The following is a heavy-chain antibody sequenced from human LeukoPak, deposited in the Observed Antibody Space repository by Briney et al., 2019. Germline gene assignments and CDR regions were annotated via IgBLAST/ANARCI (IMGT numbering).Heavy chain of an antibody. CDR3: ARDEGIVATIGGYYMDV. Sequence: PGGSLRLSCAASGFTFDDYGMSWVRQAPGKGLEWVSGINWNGGSTGYADSVKGRFTISRDNAKNSLYLQMNSLRAEDTALYYCARDEGIVATIGGYYMDVWGKGTTVTVSS. D-gene: IGHD5-12*01. J-gene: IGHJ6*03. V-gene: IGHV3-20*04. CDR2: INWNGGST. CDR1: GFTFDDYG.